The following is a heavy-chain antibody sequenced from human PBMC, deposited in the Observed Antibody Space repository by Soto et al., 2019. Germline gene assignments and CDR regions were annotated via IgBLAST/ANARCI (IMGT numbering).Heavy chain of an antibody. CDR3: ARQVYYGSGSYRSSPFDP. CDR2: IYYSGST. V-gene: IGHV4-59*08. CDR1: GGSISSYY. J-gene: IGHJ5*02. Sequence: SETLSLTCTVSGGSISSYYWSWIRQPPGKGLEWIGYIYYSGSTNYNPSLKSRVTISVDTSKNQFSLKLSSVTAADTAVYYCARQVYYGSGSYRSSPFDPWGQGTLVTVSS. D-gene: IGHD3-10*01.